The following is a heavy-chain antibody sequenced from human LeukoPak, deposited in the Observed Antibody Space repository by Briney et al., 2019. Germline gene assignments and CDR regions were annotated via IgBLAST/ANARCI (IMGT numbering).Heavy chain of an antibody. D-gene: IGHD3-3*01. CDR1: GFPFSDYY. V-gene: IGHV3-11*04. J-gene: IGHJ6*02. CDR3: ARVPRFSAIFG. Sequence: TGGSLRLSCTASGFPFSDYYIDWVRQAPGKGLEWISYISSSGSPIYYADSVKGRFTIARDNAKNSLFLQMNSLRAEDTAVYYCARVPRFSAIFGWGQGTTVTVSS. CDR2: ISSSGSPI.